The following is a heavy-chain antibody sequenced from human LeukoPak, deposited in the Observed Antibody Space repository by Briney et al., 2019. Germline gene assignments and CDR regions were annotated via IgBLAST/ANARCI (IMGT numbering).Heavy chain of an antibody. CDR1: GYTFTGYY. J-gene: IGHJ5*02. D-gene: IGHD5-18*01. CDR2: INPNSGDV. CDR3: ARGPFRNVDIAMDASRFDP. V-gene: IGHV1-2*02. Sequence: ASVKVSCKASGYTFTGYYLHWVRQAPGQGLEWMGWINPNSGDVNYAQKFQDRVTMTRDTSITTAYMELSRLRSDDTAVYYCARGPFRNVDIAMDASRFDPWGQGTLVTVSS.